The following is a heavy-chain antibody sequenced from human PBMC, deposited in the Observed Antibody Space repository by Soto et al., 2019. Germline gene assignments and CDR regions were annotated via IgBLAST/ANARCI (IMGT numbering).Heavy chain of an antibody. D-gene: IGHD6-19*01. CDR1: GFTFSSYG. V-gene: IGHV3-33*01. CDR3: ASDAGYSSGWYYVE. CDR2: IWYDGSNK. Sequence: PGGSLRLSCAASGFTFSSYGMHWVRQAPGKGLEWVAVIWYDGSNKYYADSVKGRFTISRDNSKNTLYLQMNSLRAEDTAVYYCASDAGYSSGWYYVEWGQGTLVTVSS. J-gene: IGHJ4*02.